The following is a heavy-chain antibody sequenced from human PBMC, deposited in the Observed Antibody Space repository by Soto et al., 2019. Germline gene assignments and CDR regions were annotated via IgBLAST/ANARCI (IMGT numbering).Heavy chain of an antibody. J-gene: IGHJ5*02. V-gene: IGHV3-23*01. D-gene: IGHD3-10*01. CDR1: GFTFSSYA. CDR3: AKDREDFGLWFGESLSGPNWFDP. Sequence: GGSLRLSCAASGFTFSSYAMSWVRQAPGKGLEWVSAISGSGGSTYYADSVKGRFTISRDNSKNTLYLQMNSLRAEDTAVYYCAKDREDFGLWFGESLSGPNWFDPWGQGTLVTVSS. CDR2: ISGSGGST.